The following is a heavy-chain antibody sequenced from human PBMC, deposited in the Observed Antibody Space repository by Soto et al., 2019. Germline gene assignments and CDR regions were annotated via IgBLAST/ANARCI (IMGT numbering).Heavy chain of an antibody. D-gene: IGHD3-10*01. V-gene: IGHV4-4*07. CDR3: VRDCRMNRGAKFYYGMDV. CDR2: IYPGGGT. CDR1: GGSFSIYY. Sequence: PSETLSLTCSVSGGSFSIYYWSLIRQPAGKGLEWIGRIYPGGGTNYNPSLKSRVTMSVDTSNNQFSLRVRSVTAADTAVYYCVRDCRMNRGAKFYYGMDVWGQGTRVTVSS. J-gene: IGHJ6*02.